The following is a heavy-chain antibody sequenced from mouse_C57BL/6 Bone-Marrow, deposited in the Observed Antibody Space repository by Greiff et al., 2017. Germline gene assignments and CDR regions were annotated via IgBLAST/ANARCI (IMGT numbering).Heavy chain of an antibody. D-gene: IGHD2-5*01. CDR1: GYSITSGYY. V-gene: IGHV3-6*01. J-gene: IGHJ2*01. Sequence: VQLKESGPGLVKPSQSLSLTCSVTGYSITSGYYWNWIRQFPGNKLEWMGYISYDGSNNYNPSLKNRISITRDTSKNQFFLKLNSVTTEDTATYYCAREDSNYGNYWGQGTTLTVAS. CDR2: ISYDGSN. CDR3: AREDSNYGNY.